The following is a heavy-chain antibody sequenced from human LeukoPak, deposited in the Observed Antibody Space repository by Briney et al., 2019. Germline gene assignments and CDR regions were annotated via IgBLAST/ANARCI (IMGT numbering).Heavy chain of an antibody. CDR3: ARESSWGNFDY. D-gene: IGHD7-27*01. Sequence: PSETLSLTCTVSGGSISSYYWSWIRQPPGKGLEWIGYIYYSASTNYNPSLKSRVTISVDTPKNQFSLKLSYVTAADTAVYFCARESSWGNFDYWGQGTLVTVSS. J-gene: IGHJ4*02. CDR2: IYYSAST. V-gene: IGHV4-59*01. CDR1: GGSISSYY.